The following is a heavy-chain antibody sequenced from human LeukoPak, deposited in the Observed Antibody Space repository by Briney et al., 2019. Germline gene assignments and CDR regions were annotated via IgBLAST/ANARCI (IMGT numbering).Heavy chain of an antibody. J-gene: IGHJ3*01. CDR1: GVTFTTYS. CDR3: AIERHSSGKAGTFHF. V-gene: IGHV3-30-3*01. Sequence: GGSLRLSCAASGVTFTTYSMHWVRQAPDRGLEWVSVTSYDGSIKVYAESVKGRFTISRDNSENTLYLQMNSLKFEDTAMYYCAIERHSSGKAGTFHFWGRGTMVTISS. CDR2: TSYDGSIK. D-gene: IGHD6-25*01.